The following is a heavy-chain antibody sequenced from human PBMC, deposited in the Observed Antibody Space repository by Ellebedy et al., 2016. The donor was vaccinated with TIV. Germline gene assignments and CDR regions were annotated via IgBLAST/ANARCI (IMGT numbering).Heavy chain of an antibody. CDR2: MYYLGST. V-gene: IGHV4-61*01. CDR1: GGSVSSGSQY. Sequence: MPSETLSLTCTVSGGSVSSGSQYWSWIRQPPGKGLEWIGYMYYLGSTNYNPSLKSRVTISEDTSKNQFSLKLSSVTDADTAVYYCARWDYGAEDAFDIWGQGTMVTVSS. D-gene: IGHD4-17*01. J-gene: IGHJ3*02. CDR3: ARWDYGAEDAFDI.